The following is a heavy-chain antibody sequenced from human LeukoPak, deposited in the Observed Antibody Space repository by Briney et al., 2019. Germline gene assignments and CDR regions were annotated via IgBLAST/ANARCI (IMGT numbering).Heavy chain of an antibody. CDR1: GFTFSSYS. V-gene: IGHV3-48*02. CDR3: AIEGYCSGGTCYTNWFDT. D-gene: IGHD2-15*01. Sequence: GGSLRLSCAASGFTFSSYSMNWVRRAPGKGLEWVSYISSSGSTKYYADSVKGRFTITRDNAQNSLYLQMNSLRDEDTAVYYCAIEGYCSGGTCYTNWFDTWGQGTLVTVSS. J-gene: IGHJ5*02. CDR2: ISSSGSTK.